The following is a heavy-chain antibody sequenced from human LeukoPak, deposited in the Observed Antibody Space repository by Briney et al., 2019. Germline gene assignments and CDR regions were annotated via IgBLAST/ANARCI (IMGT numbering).Heavy chain of an antibody. CDR1: GFTVSSNY. D-gene: IGHD6-19*01. CDR3: ARGDSGWSYSFDY. CDR2: IYSGGTT. J-gene: IGHJ4*02. Sequence: GGSLRVSCAASGFTVSSNYMSWVRQAPGKGLEWGAVIYSGGTTYYADSVKGRFTISRDNVKNTLYLQMNSLRAEDSAVYYCARGDSGWSYSFDYWGQGTLVTISS. V-gene: IGHV3-66*01.